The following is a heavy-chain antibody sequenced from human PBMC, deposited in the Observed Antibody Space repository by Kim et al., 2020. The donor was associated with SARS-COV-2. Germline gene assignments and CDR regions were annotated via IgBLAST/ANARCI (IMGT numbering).Heavy chain of an antibody. J-gene: IGHJ4*02. CDR2: GST. Sequence: GSTNYNPSLKSRVTISVDTSKNQFSLKLSSVTAADTAVYYCARAWQREDYWGQGTLVTVSS. CDR3: ARAWQREDY. V-gene: IGHV4-34*01.